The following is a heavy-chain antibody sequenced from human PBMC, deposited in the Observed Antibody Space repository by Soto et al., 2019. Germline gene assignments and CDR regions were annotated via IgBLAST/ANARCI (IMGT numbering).Heavy chain of an antibody. CDR3: ARPLQSSSRAYYYGMDV. Sequence: GESLKISCKGSGYSFTSYWIGWVRQMPGKGLEWMGIIYPGDSDTRYSPSFQGQVTISADKSISTAYLQWSSLKASDTAMYYCARPLQSSSRAYYYGMDVWGQGTTVTAP. CDR1: GYSFTSYW. J-gene: IGHJ6*02. V-gene: IGHV5-51*01. CDR2: IYPGDSDT. D-gene: IGHD6-6*01.